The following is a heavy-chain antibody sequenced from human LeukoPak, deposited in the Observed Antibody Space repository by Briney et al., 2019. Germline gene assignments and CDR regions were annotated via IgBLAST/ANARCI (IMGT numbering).Heavy chain of an antibody. CDR3: AKDSATMVRGVIYYYYGMDV. CDR2: ISGSGGST. CDR1: GFTFSSYA. Sequence: PGGSLRLSCAASGFTFSSYAMSWVRQAPGKGLEWVSAISGSGGSTYYADSVKGRFTISRDNSKNTLYLRMNSLGAEDTAVYYCAKDSATMVRGVIYYYYGMDVWGQGTTVTVSS. V-gene: IGHV3-23*01. J-gene: IGHJ6*02. D-gene: IGHD3-10*01.